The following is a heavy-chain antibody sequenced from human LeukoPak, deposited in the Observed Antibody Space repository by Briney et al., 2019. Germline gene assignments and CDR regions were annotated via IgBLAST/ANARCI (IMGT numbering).Heavy chain of an antibody. D-gene: IGHD6-19*01. CDR3: ARHRAAVAGFDP. V-gene: IGHV4-39*01. Sequence: SETLSLTCTVSGGSISSSSYYWGWIRQPPGKGLEWIGSIYYSGSTYYNPSLKSRVTISVDTSKNQFSLKLSSVTAADTAVYYCARHRAAVAGFDPWGQGTLVTVSS. CDR1: GGSISSSSYY. J-gene: IGHJ5*02. CDR2: IYYSGST.